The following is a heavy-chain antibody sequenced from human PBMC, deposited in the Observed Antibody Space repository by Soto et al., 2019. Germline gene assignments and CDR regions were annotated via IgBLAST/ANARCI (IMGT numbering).Heavy chain of an antibody. D-gene: IGHD6-19*01. Sequence: ETLSLTCTVAGGAISRYYWSLIRQPPGKGLEWIGYIYYSGSTNYNPSLKSRVTISVDTSKNQFSLKLSSVTAADTAVYYCARARLEYSSGWYYFDYWGQGTLVTVSS. V-gene: IGHV4-59*01. J-gene: IGHJ4*02. CDR1: GGAISRYY. CDR2: IYYSGST. CDR3: ARARLEYSSGWYYFDY.